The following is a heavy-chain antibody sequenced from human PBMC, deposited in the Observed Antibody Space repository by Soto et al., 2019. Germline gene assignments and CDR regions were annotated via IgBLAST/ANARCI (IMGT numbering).Heavy chain of an antibody. CDR3: ARSVINSPQFIF. CDR1: GGSISSGGCY. Sequence: SEALSRSGCFCGGSISSGGCYWSWGRQDAGKGLEGVGYSGYGGSTYYNPSRKGRVTISVDVSKNQLSLKRSSVNAADTAGCYCARSVINSPQFIFWGQGTLVTVS. D-gene: IGHD3-16*02. CDR2: SGYGGST. J-gene: IGHJ4*02. V-gene: IGHV4-31*03.